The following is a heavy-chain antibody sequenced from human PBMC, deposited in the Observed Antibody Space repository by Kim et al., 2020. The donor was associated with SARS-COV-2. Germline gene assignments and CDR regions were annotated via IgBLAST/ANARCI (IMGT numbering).Heavy chain of an antibody. Sequence: SVKVSCKASGGTFSSYAISWVRQAPGQGLEWMGGIIPIFGTANYAQKFQGRVTITADESTSTAYMELSSLRSEDTAVYYCARVILGDGQLWSEYYYYGMDVWGQGTTVTVSS. J-gene: IGHJ6*02. CDR1: GGTFSSYA. V-gene: IGHV1-69*13. CDR2: IIPIFGTA. D-gene: IGHD5-18*01. CDR3: ARVILGDGQLWSEYYYYGMDV.